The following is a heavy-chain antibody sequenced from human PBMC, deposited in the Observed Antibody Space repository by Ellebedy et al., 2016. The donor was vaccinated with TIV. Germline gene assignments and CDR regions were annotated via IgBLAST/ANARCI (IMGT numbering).Heavy chain of an antibody. CDR3: AQRGADY. CDR2: ISSSSSTI. CDR1: GFTFTTYA. J-gene: IGHJ4*02. V-gene: IGHV3-48*01. D-gene: IGHD3-16*01. Sequence: GESLKISCAASGFTFTTYAMNWVRQAPGKGLEWVSYISSSSSTIYYADSVKGRFTISRDNAKNSLYLQMNSLRAEDTAVYYCAQRGADYWGQGTPVTVSS.